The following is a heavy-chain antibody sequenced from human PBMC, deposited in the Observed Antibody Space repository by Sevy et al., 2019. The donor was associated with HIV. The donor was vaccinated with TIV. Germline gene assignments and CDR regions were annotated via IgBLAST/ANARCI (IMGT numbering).Heavy chain of an antibody. V-gene: IGHV3-9*01. J-gene: IGHJ4*02. D-gene: IGHD2-8*01. CDR2: ISWNSGSI. CDR1: GFTFDDYA. CDR3: ARAYLYCTNGLCYGYYFDY. Sequence: GGSLRLSCAASGFTFDDYAMHWVRQAPGKGLEWVSGISWNSGSIGYADSLKGRFTISGDNAKNSLYLQMHSLRAEDTALYYCARAYLYCTNGLCYGYYFDYWGQGTLVTVSS.